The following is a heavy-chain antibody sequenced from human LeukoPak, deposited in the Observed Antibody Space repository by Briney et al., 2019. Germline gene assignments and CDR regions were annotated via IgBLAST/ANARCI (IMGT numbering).Heavy chain of an antibody. CDR2: IYPGDSDT. D-gene: IGHD3-22*01. V-gene: IGHV5-51*01. Sequence: GASLKISFKGSGSRFTSYWIGWVRQMPGKGLEWMGIIYPGDSDTRYSPSFQGQVTISADKSISTAYLQWSSLKASDTAMYYCARRTTYYYDSSDHYYFDYWGQGTLVTVSS. J-gene: IGHJ4*02. CDR1: GSRFTSYW. CDR3: ARRTTYYYDSSDHYYFDY.